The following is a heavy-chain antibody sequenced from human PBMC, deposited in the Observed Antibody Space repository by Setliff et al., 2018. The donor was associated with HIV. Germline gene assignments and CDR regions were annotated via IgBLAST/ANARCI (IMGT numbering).Heavy chain of an antibody. CDR3: ARGPFNLAATGTGYFQQ. D-gene: IGHD6-13*01. CDR2: IYSSGST. V-gene: IGHV4-31*03. CDR1: GASISGGGYY. J-gene: IGHJ1*01. Sequence: SETLSLTCTASGASISGGGYYWNWIRQRPGKGLEWIGSIYSSGSTYNNPSLKSRVTMSLDTSKNHFFLKVNSLTAADTAVYYCARGPFNLAATGTGYFQQWGQGTLVTVSS.